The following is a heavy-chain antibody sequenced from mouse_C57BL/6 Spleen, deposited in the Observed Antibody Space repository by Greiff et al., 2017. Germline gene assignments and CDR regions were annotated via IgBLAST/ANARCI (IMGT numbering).Heavy chain of an antibody. CDR2: INYDGSST. CDR1: GFTFSDYY. D-gene: IGHD2-12*01. CDR3: ARTSYGEEGKYAKDY. V-gene: IGHV5-16*01. J-gene: IGHJ4*01. Sequence: EVMLVEPEGGLVQPGSSMKLSCTASGFTFSDYYMAWVRQVPEKGLEWVANINYDGSSTYYLDSLKSRFILSRDNAKNILYLQMSSLKSEDTATXYCARTSYGEEGKYAKDYWGQGTSVTVSS.